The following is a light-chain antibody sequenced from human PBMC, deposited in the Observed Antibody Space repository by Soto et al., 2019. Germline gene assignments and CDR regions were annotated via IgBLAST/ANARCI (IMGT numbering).Light chain of an antibody. CDR1: NIDIGSYNL. Sequence: QSALTQPASVSGSPGQSITISCTGTNIDIGSYNLVSWYQHHPGKAPKLMIYEVSKWASGVSNRFSGSKSGNTASLTISGLQAEDEADYYCCSYAGSSTWVFGGGTKLTVL. V-gene: IGLV2-23*02. CDR2: EVS. J-gene: IGLJ3*02. CDR3: CSYAGSSTWV.